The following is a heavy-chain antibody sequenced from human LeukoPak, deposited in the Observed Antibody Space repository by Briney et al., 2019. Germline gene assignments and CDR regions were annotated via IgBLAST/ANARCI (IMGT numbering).Heavy chain of an antibody. Sequence: SETLSLTCAVYGGSFSGYYWSWIRQPPGKGLEWIGEINHSGSTNYNPSLKSRVTISVDTSKNQFSLKLSSVTAADTAVYYCARDQGSARWLQFFDAFDIWGQGTMVTVSS. V-gene: IGHV4-34*01. CDR3: ARDQGSARWLQFFDAFDI. J-gene: IGHJ3*02. D-gene: IGHD5-24*01. CDR2: INHSGST. CDR1: GGSFSGYY.